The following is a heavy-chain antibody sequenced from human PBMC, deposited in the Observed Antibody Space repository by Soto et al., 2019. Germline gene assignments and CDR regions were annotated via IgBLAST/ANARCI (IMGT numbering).Heavy chain of an antibody. V-gene: IGHV4-31*03. J-gene: IGHJ4*02. Sequence: PSETLSLTCTVSGGTIISGGYYWSWIRQHPGKGLEWIGYIYYSGSTYYNPSLKSRVTISVDTSKNQFSLKLSSVTAADTAVYYCARSFGWYAIDQWGQGTLVTVSS. CDR3: ARSFGWYAIDQ. CDR1: GGTIISGGYY. D-gene: IGHD6-19*01. CDR2: IYYSGST.